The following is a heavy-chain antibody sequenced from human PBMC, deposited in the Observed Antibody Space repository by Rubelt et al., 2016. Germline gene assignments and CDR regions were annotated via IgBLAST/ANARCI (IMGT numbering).Heavy chain of an antibody. J-gene: IGHJ4*02. CDR1: GYTFTSYA. CDR3: ARDLTTVTTEVY. D-gene: IGHD4-17*01. CDR2: INPNSGNT. V-gene: IGHV1-8*01. Sequence: QVQLVHSGSELKKPGASVKVSCKASGYTFTSYAMHWVRQAPGQGLEWMGRINPNSGNTGYAQKFQGRVTLTRNTSISTAYMDLSSMRSEDTAVYYCARDLTTVTTEVYWGQGTLVTVSS.